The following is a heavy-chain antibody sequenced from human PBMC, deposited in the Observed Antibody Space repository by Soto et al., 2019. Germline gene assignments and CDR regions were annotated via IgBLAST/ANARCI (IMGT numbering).Heavy chain of an antibody. Sequence: EVQLLESGGGLVQPGGSLRLSCAASGFTFSGYAMSWVRQAPGKGLEWVSTINGGDGSTYYGDPVKGRFTISRDDSKNTLYLQMNSLRAEDTAVYYCAKIPIMTTVTHYFDSWGQGTLVTVSS. CDR2: INGGDGST. V-gene: IGHV3-23*01. D-gene: IGHD4-17*01. CDR3: AKIPIMTTVTHYFDS. J-gene: IGHJ4*02. CDR1: GFTFSGYA.